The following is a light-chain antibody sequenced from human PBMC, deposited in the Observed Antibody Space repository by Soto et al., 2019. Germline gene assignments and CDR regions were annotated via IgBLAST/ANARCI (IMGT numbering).Light chain of an antibody. CDR2: DVS. CDR1: NSDVGGYNY. V-gene: IGLV2-11*01. Sequence: QSVLTQPRSVSGSPGQSVTISCTGTNSDVGGYNYVSWYQQHPGKAPKLMIYDVSKRPSGVPDRFSGSKSGNTASLTISGLPAEDEADYYCCSYAGSYSWVFGGGTKLTVL. CDR3: CSYAGSYSWV. J-gene: IGLJ3*02.